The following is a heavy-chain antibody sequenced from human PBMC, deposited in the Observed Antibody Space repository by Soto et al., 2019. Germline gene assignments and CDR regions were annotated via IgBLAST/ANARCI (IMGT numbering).Heavy chain of an antibody. Sequence: SETLSLTCTVSGGSISSGAYYWGWIRQHPGKGLEWIGYISHRGTAYYTPSLKSRVSLSVDPSKSQFSLNVTSLTAADTAFYYCARVSATGTRWFEPWGPGTLVTVSS. V-gene: IGHV4-31*03. D-gene: IGHD6-13*01. CDR1: GGSISSGAYY. J-gene: IGHJ5*02. CDR3: ARVSATGTRWFEP. CDR2: ISHRGTA.